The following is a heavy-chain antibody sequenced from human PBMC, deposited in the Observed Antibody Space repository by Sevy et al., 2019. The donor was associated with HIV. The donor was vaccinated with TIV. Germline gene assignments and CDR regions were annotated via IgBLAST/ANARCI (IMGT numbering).Heavy chain of an antibody. Sequence: GGSLRLSCTVSGFTVNTYAMSWVRQAPGKGLEWVAVINNSGGSTDYADSVRGRFSISRDNPNVYLEMNSLRVEDTAVYYCVKERVGYISSWHYSDYWGQGTLVTVSS. D-gene: IGHD6-13*01. CDR2: INNSGGST. CDR1: GFTVNTYA. J-gene: IGHJ4*02. V-gene: IGHV3-23*01. CDR3: VKERVGYISSWHYSDY.